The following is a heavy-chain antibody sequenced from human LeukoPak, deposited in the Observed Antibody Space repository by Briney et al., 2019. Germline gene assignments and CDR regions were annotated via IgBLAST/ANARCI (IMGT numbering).Heavy chain of an antibody. CDR2: IYDNGDA. CDR1: GFTVSSNY. D-gene: IGHD5-24*01. Sequence: GGSLRLSCAASGFTVSSNYMSWVRQAPGKGLEWVSVIYDNGDAYSADSVKGRFTISRHNSKNTLYLQMNSLRPEDTAVYYCAGGTRRDGYDYWGQGTLVTVSS. J-gene: IGHJ4*02. CDR3: AGGTRRDGYDY. V-gene: IGHV3-53*04.